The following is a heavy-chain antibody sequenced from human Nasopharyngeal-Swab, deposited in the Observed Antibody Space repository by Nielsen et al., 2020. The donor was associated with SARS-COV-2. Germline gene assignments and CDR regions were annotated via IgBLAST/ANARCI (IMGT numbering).Heavy chain of an antibody. Sequence: GESLKISCAASGFTFSSYWMSWVRQAPGKGLEWVANIKQDGSEKYYVDSVKGRFTISRDNAKNSLYLQMNSLRAEDTALYYCAKDRWGVLRYLGGYFDYWGQGTLVTVSS. J-gene: IGHJ4*02. V-gene: IGHV3-7*03. CDR3: AKDRWGVLRYLGGYFDY. CDR1: GFTFSSYW. D-gene: IGHD3-9*01. CDR2: IKQDGSEK.